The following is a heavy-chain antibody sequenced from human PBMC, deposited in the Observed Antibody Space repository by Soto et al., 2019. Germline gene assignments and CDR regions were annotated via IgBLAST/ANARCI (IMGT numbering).Heavy chain of an antibody. V-gene: IGHV4-61*01. CDR3: ARRVRGGSEYFDY. CDR2: IYYTGSS. J-gene: IGHJ4*02. CDR1: GGSVSIGNYY. D-gene: IGHD3-10*01. Sequence: PSDTVSRTCTVCGGSVSIGNYYWSWIRQPPGKGLEWIGFIYYTGSSSYNPSLKSRVTISLDTSKNQYSLRLTSVTAADTAVYFCARRVRGGSEYFDYWGQGTLVTVSS.